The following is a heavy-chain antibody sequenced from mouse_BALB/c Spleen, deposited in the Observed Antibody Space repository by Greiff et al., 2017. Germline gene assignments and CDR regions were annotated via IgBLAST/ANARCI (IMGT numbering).Heavy chain of an antibody. J-gene: IGHJ3*01. CDR1: GYTFTNYW. V-gene: IGHV1-63*02. D-gene: IGHD2-4*01. CDR2: IYPGGGYT. Sequence: VQLQQSGAELVRPGTSVKISCKASGYTFTNYWLGWVKQRPVHGLEWIGDIYPGGGYTNYNEKFKGKATLTADTSSSTAYMQLSSLTSEDSAVYFCARGYDYDGGAWFAYWGQGTLVTVSA. CDR3: ARGYDYDGGAWFAY.